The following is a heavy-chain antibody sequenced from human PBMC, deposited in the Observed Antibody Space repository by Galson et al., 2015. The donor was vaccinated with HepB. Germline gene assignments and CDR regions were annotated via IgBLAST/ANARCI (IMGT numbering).Heavy chain of an antibody. CDR2: ISGSGGST. CDR1: GFTFSSYA. Sequence: SLRLSCAASGFTFSSYAMSWVRQAPGKGLEWVSAISGSGGSTYYADSVKGRFTISRDNSKNTLYLQMNSLRAEDTAVYYCANSLILRGYSGYDDYWGQGTLVTVSS. V-gene: IGHV3-23*01. D-gene: IGHD5-12*01. J-gene: IGHJ4*02. CDR3: ANSLILRGYSGYDDY.